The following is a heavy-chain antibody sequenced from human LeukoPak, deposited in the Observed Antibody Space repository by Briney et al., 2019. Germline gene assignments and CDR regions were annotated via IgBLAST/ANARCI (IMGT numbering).Heavy chain of an antibody. D-gene: IGHD3-10*01. CDR3: AKDDAWIRFGE. CDR2: ISPSGDIT. Sequence: GGTLRLSCAASVFTFRKHGMNWVRQAPGKGLEWVSGISPSGDITYYADSVKGRFTISRDNSKNTLYLEVISLTAEDTAVYYCAKDDAWIRFGEWSQGTLVTVSS. V-gene: IGHV3-23*01. CDR1: VFTFRKHG. J-gene: IGHJ4*02.